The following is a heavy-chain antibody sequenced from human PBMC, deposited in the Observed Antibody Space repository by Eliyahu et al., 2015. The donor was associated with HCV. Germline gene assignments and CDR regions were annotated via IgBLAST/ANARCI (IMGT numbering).Heavy chain of an antibody. V-gene: IGHV3-7*03. D-gene: IGHD3-16*01. CDR2: IKPDGSEK. Sequence: RLAESGGGLVQPGGSLRLSCVASGFTFRSYSMTWVRPAPGKGLDWVAIIKPDGSEKYYVDSVKGRFTISRDNTKNSLYLQMSSLRAEDTAVYYCARSLGAYKADDGFDIWGQGTVVTVSS. CDR3: ARSLGAYKADDGFDI. J-gene: IGHJ3*02. CDR1: GFTFRSYS.